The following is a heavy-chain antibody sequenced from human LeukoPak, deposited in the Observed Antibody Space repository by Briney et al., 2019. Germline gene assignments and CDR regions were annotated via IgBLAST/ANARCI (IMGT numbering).Heavy chain of an antibody. Sequence: GASVTVSCTASGYTFTSYYMHWVRQAPGQGLEWMGVINPSGGSTIYAQKFQGRVTMTRDTSTSTVYMELSSLRSEDTAVYYRAKEGIGAFDIWGQGTMVTVSS. D-gene: IGHD6-13*01. CDR3: AKEGIGAFDI. J-gene: IGHJ3*02. CDR2: INPSGGST. V-gene: IGHV1-46*01. CDR1: GYTFTSYY.